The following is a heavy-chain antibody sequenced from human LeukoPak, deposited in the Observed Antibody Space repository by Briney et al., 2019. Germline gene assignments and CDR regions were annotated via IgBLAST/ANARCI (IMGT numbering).Heavy chain of an antibody. CDR3: ARDQVGYYYYYYMDV. CDR2: IYTSGST. Sequence: SGPTLVKPSETLSLTCTVSGGSISSGSYYWSWIRQPAGKGLEWIGRIYTSGSTNYYPSLKSRVTISVDTSKNQFSLKLSSVTAADTAVYYCARDQVGYYYYYYMDVWGKGTTVTVSS. J-gene: IGHJ6*03. CDR1: GGSISSGSYY. V-gene: IGHV4-61*02. D-gene: IGHD1-26*01.